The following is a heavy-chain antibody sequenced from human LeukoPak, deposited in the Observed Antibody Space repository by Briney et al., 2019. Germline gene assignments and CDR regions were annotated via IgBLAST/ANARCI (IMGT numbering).Heavy chain of an antibody. Sequence: GGSLRLSLVAPGFTFSSYSMNWGRQAPGKGLEWVSYISGSSGTIYYADSVKGRFTISRDNAKNSLYLQMNSLRAEDTAVYYCARRSEFGVLYYMDIWGKGTTVTVSS. CDR3: ARRSEFGVLYYMDI. CDR1: GFTFSSYS. J-gene: IGHJ6*03. CDR2: ISGSSGTI. V-gene: IGHV3-48*01. D-gene: IGHD3-16*01.